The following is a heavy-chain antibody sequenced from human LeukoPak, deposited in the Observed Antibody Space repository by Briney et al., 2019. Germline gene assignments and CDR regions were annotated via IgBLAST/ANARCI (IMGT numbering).Heavy chain of an antibody. J-gene: IGHJ5*02. V-gene: IGHV4-4*07. D-gene: IGHD6-13*01. CDR2: IYTSGST. Sequence: PSETLSLTCTVSGGSISSYYWSWIRQPAGKGLEWIGRIYTSGSTNYNPSLKSRVTMSVDTSKNQFSLKLSSVTAADTAVYYCARSGGSSWKRFNWFDPWGQGTLVTVSS. CDR1: GGSISSYY. CDR3: ARSGGSSWKRFNWFDP.